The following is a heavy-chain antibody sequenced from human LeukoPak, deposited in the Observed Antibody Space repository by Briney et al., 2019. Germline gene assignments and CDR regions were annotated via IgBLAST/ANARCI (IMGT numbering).Heavy chain of an antibody. J-gene: IGHJ3*02. V-gene: IGHV4-59*01. CDR3: AGDYIGYEATFDI. D-gene: IGHD5-12*01. CDR2: IYYSGST. CDR1: GGSISNTY. Sequence: SETLSLTCTVSGGSISNTYWSWIRQPPGQGLEWIGYIYYSGSTSYNPSLKRRVTISLDTSKNQFSLKLSSVTAADTAVYYCAGDYIGYEATFDIWGQGTMVTVSS.